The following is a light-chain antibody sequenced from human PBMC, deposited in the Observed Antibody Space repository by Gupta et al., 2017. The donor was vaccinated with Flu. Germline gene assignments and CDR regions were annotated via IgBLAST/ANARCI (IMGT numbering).Light chain of an antibody. CDR2: EVS. V-gene: IGLV2-14*01. J-gene: IGLJ1*01. CDR1: SSDVGGYNY. CDR3: SSYTSSSTV. Sequence: QSALTQPASVSGSPGLSITISCTGTSSDVGGYNYVSWYQQHPGKAPKLMIYEVSNRPSGVSTRFSGSKSGNTASLTISGRQAEDEADYYCSSYTSSSTVFGTGTKVTVL.